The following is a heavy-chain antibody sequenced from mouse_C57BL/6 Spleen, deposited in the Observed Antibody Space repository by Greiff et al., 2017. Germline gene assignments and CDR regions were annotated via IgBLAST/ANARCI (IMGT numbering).Heavy chain of an antibody. J-gene: IGHJ1*03. D-gene: IGHD1-1*01. Sequence: QVHVKQSGAELARPGASVKLSCKASGYTFTSYGISWVKQRTGQGLEWIGEIYPRSGNTYYNEKFKGKATLTADKSSSTAYMELRSLTSEDSAVYFCARGLRSYWYFDVWGTGTTVTVSS. CDR2: IYPRSGNT. CDR3: ARGLRSYWYFDV. CDR1: GYTFTSYG. V-gene: IGHV1-81*01.